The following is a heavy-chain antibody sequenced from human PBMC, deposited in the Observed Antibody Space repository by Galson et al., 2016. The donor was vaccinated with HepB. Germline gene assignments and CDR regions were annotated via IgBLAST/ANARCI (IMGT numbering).Heavy chain of an antibody. Sequence: CAISGDSVSSNSAAWNWIRQSPSRGLEWLGRTYYRSKWYNEYAQSVKSRITINPDTSKNQFSLQRNSVTPDDTAVYYCARENLGDCCGGICYYRNFNYWGQGTLVTVSS. CDR1: GDSVSSNSAA. CDR3: ARENLGDCCGGICYYRNFNY. V-gene: IGHV6-1*01. D-gene: IGHD2-15*01. CDR2: TYYRSKWYN. J-gene: IGHJ4*02.